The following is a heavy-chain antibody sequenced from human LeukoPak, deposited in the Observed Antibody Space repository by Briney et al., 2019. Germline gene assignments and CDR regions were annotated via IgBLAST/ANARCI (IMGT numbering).Heavy chain of an antibody. CDR2: IWYDGSKK. V-gene: IGHV3-33*01. CDR3: ARDLYYYDSSGYYFPALGY. Sequence: GGSLRLSCAASGFTFSSYGMHWVRQAPGKGLEWVAVIWYDGSKKYYGDSVKGRFTISRDDSKDTLYLQMNSLRGEDTAVYYCARDLYYYDSSGYYFPALGYWGQGTLVTVSS. J-gene: IGHJ4*02. CDR1: GFTFSSYG. D-gene: IGHD3-22*01.